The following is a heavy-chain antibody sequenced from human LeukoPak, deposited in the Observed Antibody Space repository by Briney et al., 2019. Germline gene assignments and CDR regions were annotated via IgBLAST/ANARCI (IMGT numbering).Heavy chain of an antibody. J-gene: IGHJ2*01. Sequence: QPGGSLRLSCAASGFTFSSYDMHWVRQATGKGLEWVSAIGTAGDTYYPGSVKGRFTISRENAKNSLHLQMNSLRAGDTAVYYCARRAGYCSGGSCLPDWYFDLWGRGTLVTVSS. CDR3: ARRAGYCSGGSCLPDWYFDL. CDR1: GFTFSSYD. V-gene: IGHV3-13*01. D-gene: IGHD2-15*01. CDR2: IGTAGDT.